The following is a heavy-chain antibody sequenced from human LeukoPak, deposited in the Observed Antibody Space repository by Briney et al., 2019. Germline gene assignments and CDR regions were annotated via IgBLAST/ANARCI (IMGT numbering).Heavy chain of an antibody. J-gene: IGHJ6*02. Sequence: GGSLRLSCAASGFTFSNFAMTWVRQAPGKGLKQVSGISGSAGSTNYADSVKGRFTISRDNSKNTLYLQMNSLRAEDTAVYYCAKDVIEPGSHYYYYYGMDVWGQGTTVTVSS. D-gene: IGHD3-16*02. CDR1: GFTFSNFA. CDR2: ISGSAGST. CDR3: AKDVIEPGSHYYYYYGMDV. V-gene: IGHV3-23*01.